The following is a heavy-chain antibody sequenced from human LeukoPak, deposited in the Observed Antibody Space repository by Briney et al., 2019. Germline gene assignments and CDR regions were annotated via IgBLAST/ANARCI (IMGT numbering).Heavy chain of an antibody. CDR3: AGASDYYDSPLGY. CDR2: ISYDGSNK. D-gene: IGHD3-22*01. J-gene: IGHJ4*02. Sequence: GRSLRLSCAASGFTFSSYAMHWVRQAPGKGLEWGAVISYDGSNKYYADSVKGRFTISRDNSKNTLYLQTNSLRAEDTAVYYCAGASDYYDSPLGYWGQGTLVTVS. CDR1: GFTFSSYA. V-gene: IGHV3-30*04.